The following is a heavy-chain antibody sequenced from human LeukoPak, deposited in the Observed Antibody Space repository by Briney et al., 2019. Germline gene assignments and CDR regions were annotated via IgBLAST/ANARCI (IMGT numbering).Heavy chain of an antibody. D-gene: IGHD6-13*01. V-gene: IGHV4-4*02. Sequence: TSGTLSLTCAVSGGSISSSNWWSWVRQPPGKGLEWIGEIYHSGSTNYNPSLKSRVTMSVDKSKNQFSLNLNSVTAADTAVYFCARLKVASSWYPTDYWGQGTLVTVSS. CDR2: IYHSGST. CDR1: GGSISSSNW. J-gene: IGHJ4*02. CDR3: ARLKVASSWYPTDY.